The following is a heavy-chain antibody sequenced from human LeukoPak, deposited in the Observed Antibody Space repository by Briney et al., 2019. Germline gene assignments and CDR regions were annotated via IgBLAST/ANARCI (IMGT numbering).Heavy chain of an antibody. D-gene: IGHD6-19*01. CDR2: INPNSGGT. Sequence: ASVKVSCKASGYTFTGYYMHWVRQAPGQGLEWMGWINPNSGGTNYAQKFQGRVTMTRDTSISTAYMELSRLRSDDTAVYYCARDCPNRSTSGSPQRSSGWYQGIPGDWGQGTLVTVSS. J-gene: IGHJ4*02. CDR1: GYTFTGYY. CDR3: ARDCPNRSTSGSPQRSSGWYQGIPGD. V-gene: IGHV1-2*02.